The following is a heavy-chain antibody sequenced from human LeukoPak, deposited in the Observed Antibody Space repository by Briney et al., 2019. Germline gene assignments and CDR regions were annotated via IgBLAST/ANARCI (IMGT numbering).Heavy chain of an antibody. CDR2: IYHSGST. CDR1: GYSISSGYH. V-gene: IGHV4-38-2*02. CDR3: ARVYCSSTSCYMWDYYYYYMDV. D-gene: IGHD2-2*02. J-gene: IGHJ6*03. Sequence: SETLSLTCTVSGYSISSGYHWGWIRQPPGKGLEWIGSIYHSGSTYYNPSLKSRVTISVDTSKNQFSLKLSSVTAADTAVYYCARVYCSSTSCYMWDYYYYYMDVWGKGTTVTVSS.